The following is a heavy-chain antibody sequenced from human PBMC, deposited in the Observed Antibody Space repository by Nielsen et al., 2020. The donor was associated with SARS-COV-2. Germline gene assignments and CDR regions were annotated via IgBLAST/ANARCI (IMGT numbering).Heavy chain of an antibody. J-gene: IGHJ4*02. CDR3: AFNSGYDFFFDY. V-gene: IGHV4-38-2*02. Sequence: SETLSLTCTVSGYSISSGYYWGWIRQPPGKGLEWIGSIYHSGSTYYNPSLKSRVTISVDTSKNQFSLKLSSVTAADTAVYYCAFNSGYDFFFDYWGQGTLVTVSS. CDR1: GYSISSGYY. CDR2: IYHSGST. D-gene: IGHD5-12*01.